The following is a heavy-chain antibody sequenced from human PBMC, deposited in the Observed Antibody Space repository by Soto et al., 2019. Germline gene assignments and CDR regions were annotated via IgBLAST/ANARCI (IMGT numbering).Heavy chain of an antibody. V-gene: IGHV3-53*01. CDR1: GFTVSSNY. CDR2: IYSGGST. CDR3: ARDLANSNPYYFDY. D-gene: IGHD4-4*01. J-gene: IGHJ4*02. Sequence: LRLSCAASGFTVSSNYMSWVRQAPGKGLEWVSVIYSGGSTYYADSVKGRFTISRDNSKNTLYLQMNSLRAEDTAVYYCARDLANSNPYYFDYWGQGXLVTVHS.